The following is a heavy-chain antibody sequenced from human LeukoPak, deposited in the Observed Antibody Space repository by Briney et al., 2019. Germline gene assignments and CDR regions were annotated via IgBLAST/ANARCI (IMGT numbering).Heavy chain of an antibody. V-gene: IGHV3-23*01. Sequence: GGSLRLSCAASGFTFSSYVMSWVRQAPGKGLEWVSTLTVSSGNTYFADSVKGRFTISRDNSKNTLFLQMNSLRAEDTALYYCARTGQFDFWGQGTLVTVSP. CDR3: ARTGQFDF. J-gene: IGHJ4*02. CDR2: LTVSSGNT. CDR1: GFTFSSYV.